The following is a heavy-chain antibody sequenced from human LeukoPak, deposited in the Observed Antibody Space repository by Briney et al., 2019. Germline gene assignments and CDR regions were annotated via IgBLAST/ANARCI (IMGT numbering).Heavy chain of an antibody. Sequence: GGSLRLSCAASGFTFSSYGMHGVRQAPGKGLEWVAVISYDGSNKYYADSVKGRFTISRDNSKNTLYLQMNSLRAEDTAVYYCAKEGITMVRGVIPLYFDYWGQGTLVTVSS. CDR1: GFTFSSYG. V-gene: IGHV3-30*18. CDR2: ISYDGSNK. J-gene: IGHJ4*02. CDR3: AKEGITMVRGVIPLYFDY. D-gene: IGHD3-10*01.